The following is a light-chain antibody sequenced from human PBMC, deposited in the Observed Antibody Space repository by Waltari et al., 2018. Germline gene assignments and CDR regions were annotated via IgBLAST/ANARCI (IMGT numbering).Light chain of an antibody. CDR2: EVY. Sequence: QSALIQPASVSGSPGQSITISCTGTSSNIGSYNLVSCNQQYPGQAPKVMIYEVYKRPSWVSKRFSGSKSGNTASLTISGLQAEDETDYYCCSYAGSNSWVFGGGTKVTVL. V-gene: IGLV2-23*02. CDR1: SSNIGSYNL. J-gene: IGLJ3*02. CDR3: CSYAGSNSWV.